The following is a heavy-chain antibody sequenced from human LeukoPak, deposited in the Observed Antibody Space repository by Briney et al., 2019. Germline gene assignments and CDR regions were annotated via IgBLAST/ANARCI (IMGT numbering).Heavy chain of an antibody. CDR1: GGSISSYY. J-gene: IGHJ3*02. CDR3: ARGRRDYYDSSGYPPAFDI. Sequence: SETLSLTCTVSGGSISSYYWSWIRQPAGKGLEWIGRIHTSGSTNYNPSLKSRVTISVDKSKNQFSLKLSSVTAADTAVYYRARGRRDYYDSSGYPPAFDIWGQGTMVTVSS. V-gene: IGHV4-4*07. CDR2: IHTSGST. D-gene: IGHD3-22*01.